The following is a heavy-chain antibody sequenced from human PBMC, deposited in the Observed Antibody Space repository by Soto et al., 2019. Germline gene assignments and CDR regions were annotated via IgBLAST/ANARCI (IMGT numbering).Heavy chain of an antibody. CDR2: IIPIFGTA. Sequence: SVKVSCKASGGTFSSYAISWVRQAPGQGLEWMGGIIPIFGTANYAQKFQGRVTITADESTSTAYMELSSLRSEDTAVYYCASPYYYDSSGYYLFGFDYWGQGTLVTVSS. CDR3: ASPYYYDSSGYYLFGFDY. V-gene: IGHV1-69*13. CDR1: GGTFSSYA. D-gene: IGHD3-22*01. J-gene: IGHJ4*02.